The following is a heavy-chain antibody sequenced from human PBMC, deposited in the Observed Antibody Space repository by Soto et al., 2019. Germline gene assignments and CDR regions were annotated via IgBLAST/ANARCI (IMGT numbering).Heavy chain of an antibody. V-gene: IGHV1-46*01. CDR1: GYTFTSYY. J-gene: IGHJ3*02. CDR3: ASQMLGTYYYDSSGNDAFDI. CDR2: INPSGGST. D-gene: IGHD3-22*01. Sequence: ASVKVSCKASGYTFTSYYMHWVRQAPGQGLEWMGIINPSGGSTSYAQKFQGRVTMTRDTSTSTVYMELSSLRSEDTAVYYCASQMLGTYYYDSSGNDAFDIWGQ.